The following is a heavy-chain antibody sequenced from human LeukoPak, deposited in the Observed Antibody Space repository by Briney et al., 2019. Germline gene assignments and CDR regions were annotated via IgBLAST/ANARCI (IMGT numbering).Heavy chain of an antibody. D-gene: IGHD1-26*01. V-gene: IGHV3-30*18. CDR1: GFTFSSYG. J-gene: IGHJ3*02. Sequence: PGRSLRLSCAASGFTFSSYGMHWVRQAPGKGLEWVAVISYDGSNKYYADSVKGRFTISRDNSKNTLYLQMNSLRAEDTAVYYCAKEAERELPGAFDIWGQGTMVTVSS. CDR2: ISYDGSNK. CDR3: AKEAERELPGAFDI.